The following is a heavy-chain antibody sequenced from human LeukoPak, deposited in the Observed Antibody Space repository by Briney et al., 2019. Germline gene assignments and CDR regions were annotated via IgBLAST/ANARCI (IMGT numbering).Heavy chain of an antibody. CDR2: ISGSGGST. CDR3: ARSPEYYDFWGFDP. Sequence: PGGSLRLSCAASGFTFSSYAMSWVRQAPGKGLEWVSAISGSGGSTYYADSVKGRFTISRDNAKTTLYLQMNSLRAEDTAVYYCARSPEYYDFWGFDPWGQGTLVTVSS. J-gene: IGHJ5*02. CDR1: GFTFSSYA. V-gene: IGHV3-23*01. D-gene: IGHD3-3*01.